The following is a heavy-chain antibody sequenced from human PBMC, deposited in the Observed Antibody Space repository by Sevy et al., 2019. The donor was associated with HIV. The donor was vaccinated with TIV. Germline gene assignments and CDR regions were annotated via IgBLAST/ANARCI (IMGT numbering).Heavy chain of an antibody. J-gene: IGHJ4*02. V-gene: IGHV3-33*06. CDR1: GFTISSYG. D-gene: IGHD5-12*01. CDR2: IWYDGSNK. CDR3: AKDRGGYDQRYFDY. Sequence: GGSLRLSCAASGFTISSYGMHWVRQAPGKGLEWVAVIWYDGSNKYYADSVKGRFTISRDNSKNTLYLQMNSLRAEDTAVYYCAKDRGGYDQRYFDYWGQGTLVTVSS.